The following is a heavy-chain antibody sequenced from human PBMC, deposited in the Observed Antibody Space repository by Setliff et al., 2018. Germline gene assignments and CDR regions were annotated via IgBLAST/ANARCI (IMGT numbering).Heavy chain of an antibody. CDR3: ARDPFGNPVFDP. D-gene: IGHD3-10*01. CDR2: INNDGSST. CDR1: GFTFVNYW. Sequence: GGSLRLSCAASGFTFVNYWMHWVRQAPGKGLVWVSRINNDGSSTTYEDSVKGRFTISRDNAKNTLYLQMNSLRAEDTAVYYCARDPFGNPVFDPWGQGTLVTVSS. J-gene: IGHJ5*02. V-gene: IGHV3-74*01.